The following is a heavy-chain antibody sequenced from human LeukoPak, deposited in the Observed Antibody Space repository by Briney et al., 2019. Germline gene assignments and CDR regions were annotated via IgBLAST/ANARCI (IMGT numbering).Heavy chain of an antibody. J-gene: IGHJ4*02. D-gene: IGHD3-10*02. Sequence: SGPTLVKPTQTLTLTCTFSGFSLSTSGVGVGWIRQPPGKALEWLALIYWDDDKRYSPSLKSRLNITKDTSKNQVVLTTTDMDPVDTATYYCARVVRGVHFDYWGQGTLVTVSS. CDR2: IYWDDDK. CDR1: GFSLSTSGVG. CDR3: ARVVRGVHFDY. V-gene: IGHV2-5*02.